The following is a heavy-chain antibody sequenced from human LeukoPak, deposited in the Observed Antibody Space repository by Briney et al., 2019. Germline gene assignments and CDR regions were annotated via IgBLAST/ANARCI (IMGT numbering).Heavy chain of an antibody. D-gene: IGHD2-15*01. CDR2: IYYSGST. Sequence: SETLSLTCTVSGGSISSHYWSWIRQPPGKGLEGIGDIYYSGSTNYNPSLKSRVTISVDTSKNQFSLKLSSVTAADTAVYYCAREGYCSGGRTNYYYYMDVWGKGTTVTVSS. CDR3: AREGYCSGGRTNYYYYMDV. V-gene: IGHV4-59*11. CDR1: GGSISSHY. J-gene: IGHJ6*03.